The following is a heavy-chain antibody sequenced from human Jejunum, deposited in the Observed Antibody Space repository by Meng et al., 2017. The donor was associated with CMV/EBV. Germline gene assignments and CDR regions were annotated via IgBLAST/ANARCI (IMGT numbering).Heavy chain of an antibody. J-gene: IGHJ5*02. CDR3: ARDIDH. Sequence: VQLVECGGGLVKPGGFFRFSCIGSGFTFSSYSLNWVRQALGKGLEWVSSISSSSRYINYADSVKGRFTISRDNAKNSLYLQMNSLRVEDTAIYYCARDIDHWGQGTLVTVSS. CDR2: ISSSSRYI. V-gene: IGHV3-21*01. CDR1: GFTFSSYS.